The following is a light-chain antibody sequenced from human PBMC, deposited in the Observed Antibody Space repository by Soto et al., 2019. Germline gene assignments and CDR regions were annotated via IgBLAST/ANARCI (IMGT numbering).Light chain of an antibody. Sequence: EIVLTQSPATLSLSRGERATLSCRASQSVTSYLAWYQQKPGQAPRLLIYDASNRATGIPARFSGSGSGTDFTLTISSLEPEAFAVYYCQQRYNWPLTFGGGSKVYIK. V-gene: IGKV3-11*01. CDR3: QQRYNWPLT. J-gene: IGKJ4*01. CDR2: DAS. CDR1: QSVTSY.